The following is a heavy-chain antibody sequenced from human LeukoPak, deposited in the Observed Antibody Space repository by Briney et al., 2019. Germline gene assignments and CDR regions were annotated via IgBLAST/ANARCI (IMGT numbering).Heavy chain of an antibody. V-gene: IGHV4-4*07. J-gene: IGHJ4*02. D-gene: IGHD6-19*01. CDR1: GGSISSYY. CDR2: IYTSGST. Sequence: PSETLSLTCTVSGGSISSYYWSWIRQPAGKGLEWIGRIYTSGSTNYNPSLKSRVTISLDTSKNQFSLKLISVTTADTAVYYCARSEQWLSPNDYWGQGTLVTVSS. CDR3: ARSEQWLSPNDY.